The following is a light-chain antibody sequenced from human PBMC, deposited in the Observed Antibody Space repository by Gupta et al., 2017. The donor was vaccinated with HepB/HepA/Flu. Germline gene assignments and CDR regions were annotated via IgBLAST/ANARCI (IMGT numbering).Light chain of an antibody. V-gene: IGLV2-14*03. CDR3: SSYASSNTYV. Sequence: SALPQPASGSAAPGQTITISCTGTSSDGGSYNYVSWYQQYPGTAPKLFIHDVSKRPAGVSKCFSGSKSGNTASLTISWLHDEDAADYYCSSYASSNTYVFGSGTEVTVL. J-gene: IGLJ1*01. CDR2: DVS. CDR1: SSDGGSYNY.